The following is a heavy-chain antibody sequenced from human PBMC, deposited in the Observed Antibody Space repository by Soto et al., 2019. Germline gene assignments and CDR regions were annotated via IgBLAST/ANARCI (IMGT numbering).Heavy chain of an antibody. J-gene: IGHJ4*02. CDR3: ARGVQISVLLPAAIDY. CDR1: GFTFSSYS. D-gene: IGHD2-2*01. V-gene: IGHV3-48*01. CDR2: FHNSSSTI. Sequence: EVQLVESGGGLVQPGESLRLSCAASGFTFSSYSMNWVRQAPGKGLEWVSYFHNSSSTIYYADSVRGRFTISRDNAKNSLYLPMNSLRAEDTAVYYCARGVQISVLLPAAIDYWGQGTLVTVSS.